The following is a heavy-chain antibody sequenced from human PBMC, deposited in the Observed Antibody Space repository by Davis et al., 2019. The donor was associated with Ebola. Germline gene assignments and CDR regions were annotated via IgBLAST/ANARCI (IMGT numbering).Heavy chain of an antibody. CDR2: IYLNGDT. CDR3: ARSHGYSAYDCFDY. V-gene: IGHV4-38-2*02. Sequence: MPSETLSLTCTVSGYSVTNGYFWGWVRQPPGKGLEWLGHIYLNGDTYYSPSLKNRVTILLDTSKNEFSLKVSSVSAADTAIYYCARSHGYSAYDCFDYWGQGSLVTVSS. J-gene: IGHJ4*02. CDR1: GYSVTNGYF. D-gene: IGHD5-12*01.